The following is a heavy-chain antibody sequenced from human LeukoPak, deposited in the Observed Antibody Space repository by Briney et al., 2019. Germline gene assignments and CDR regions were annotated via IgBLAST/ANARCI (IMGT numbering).Heavy chain of an antibody. CDR3: AREDARSVPTAISPLDY. Sequence: PSETLSLTCTVSGGSISSGSYYWSWIRQPAGRGLEWIGRIYTSGSTNYNPSLKSRLTISLDTSKNQFSLKLSSVTAADTAVYYCAREDARSVPTAISPLDYWGQGTLVTVPS. CDR1: GGSISSGSYY. V-gene: IGHV4-61*02. D-gene: IGHD2-2*01. CDR2: IYTSGST. J-gene: IGHJ4*02.